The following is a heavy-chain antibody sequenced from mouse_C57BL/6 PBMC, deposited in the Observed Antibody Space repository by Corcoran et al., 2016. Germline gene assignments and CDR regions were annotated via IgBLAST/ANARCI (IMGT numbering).Heavy chain of an antibody. CDR1: GYAFSSYW. CDR3: ARSATTVVAHFDY. CDR2: IYPGDGDT. Sequence: QVQLQQSGAELVKPGASVKISCKASGYAFSSYWMNWVKQRPGKGLEWIGQIYPGDGDTNYNGKFKGKATLTADKSSSTAYMQLSSLTSEDSAVYFCARSATTVVAHFDYWGQGTTLTVSS. J-gene: IGHJ2*01. D-gene: IGHD1-1*01. V-gene: IGHV1-80*01.